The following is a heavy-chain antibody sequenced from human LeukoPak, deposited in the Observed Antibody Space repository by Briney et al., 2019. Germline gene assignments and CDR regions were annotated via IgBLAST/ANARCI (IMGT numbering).Heavy chain of an antibody. Sequence: PSETLSLTCTVSGASIISSSHYWGWIRQPPGKRLEWIGSIYYSGSTYSNPSLQSRLTISVDTSKNQFSLKMNSVTAADTAIYYCARHRRYYDTSGFWDWGQGTLVTVSS. CDR1: GASIISSSHY. D-gene: IGHD3-22*01. J-gene: IGHJ4*02. CDR2: IYYSGST. CDR3: ARHRRYYDTSGFWD. V-gene: IGHV4-39*01.